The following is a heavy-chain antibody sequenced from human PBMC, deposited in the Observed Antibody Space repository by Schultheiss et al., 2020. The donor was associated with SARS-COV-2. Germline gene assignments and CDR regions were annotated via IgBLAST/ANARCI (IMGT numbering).Heavy chain of an antibody. V-gene: IGHV4-4*07. CDR1: GGSFSGYY. D-gene: IGHD6-19*01. CDR3: ARDRSVAGTDY. Sequence: SETLSLTCAVYGGSFSGYYWSWIRQPAGKGLEWIGRIYISGSTNYNPSLKSRVTMSVDTSKNQFSLKLSSVTAADTAVYYCARDRSVAGTDYWGQGTLVTVSS. J-gene: IGHJ4*02. CDR2: IYISGST.